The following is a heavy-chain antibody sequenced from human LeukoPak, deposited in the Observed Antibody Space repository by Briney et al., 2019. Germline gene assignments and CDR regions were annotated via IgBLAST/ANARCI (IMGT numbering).Heavy chain of an antibody. J-gene: IGHJ6*03. V-gene: IGHV3-53*01. CDR2: IYSGGST. CDR3: AREVATVTPYYYYYMDV. CDR1: GFTFSSYA. Sequence: GGSLRLSCAASGFTFSSYAMSWVRQAPGKGLEWVSVIYSGGSTYYADSVKGRFTISRDNSKNTLYLQMNSLRAEDTAVYYCAREVATVTPYYYYYMDVWGKGTTVTVSS. D-gene: IGHD4-17*01.